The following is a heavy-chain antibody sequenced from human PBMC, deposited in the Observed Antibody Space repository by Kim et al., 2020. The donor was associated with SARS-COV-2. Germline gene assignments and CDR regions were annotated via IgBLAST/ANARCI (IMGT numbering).Heavy chain of an antibody. Sequence: YPASWKGRFTISRDKSKNTLYLQMNSLRAEDTAVYYCAKDFFTALRYDPIWGQGTMVTVSS. J-gene: IGHJ3*02. D-gene: IGHD1-1*01. V-gene: IGHV3-23*01. CDR3: AKDFFTALRYDPI.